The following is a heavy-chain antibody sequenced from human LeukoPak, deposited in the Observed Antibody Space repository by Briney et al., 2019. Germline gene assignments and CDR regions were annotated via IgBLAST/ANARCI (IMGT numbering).Heavy chain of an antibody. CDR3: ARDLNFGMAGWVFDY. CDR2: IWYDGSNK. CDR1: GFTFSSYG. D-gene: IGHD1-14*01. V-gene: IGHV3-33*01. J-gene: IGHJ4*02. Sequence: PGGSLRLSCAASGFTFSSYGMHWVRQAPGKGLEWVAVIWYDGSNKYYADSVKGRFTISRDNSKNTLYLQMNSLRAEDTAVYYCARDLNFGMAGWVFDYWGQGTLVTVSS.